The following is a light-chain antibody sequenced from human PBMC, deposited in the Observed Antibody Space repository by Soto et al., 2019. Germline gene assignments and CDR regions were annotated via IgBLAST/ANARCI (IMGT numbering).Light chain of an antibody. Sequence: QSVLTQPPSVSGAPGQMVTISCTVSSSNXGTVYDVHWYQQLPGTAPKLLIYGNSNRPSGVPDRFSGSKSGTSASLAITGLQAEDEADYYCQSYDSSLSGFYVFGTGTKVTVL. CDR3: QSYDSSLSGFYV. V-gene: IGLV1-40*01. J-gene: IGLJ1*01. CDR1: SSNXGTVYD. CDR2: GNS.